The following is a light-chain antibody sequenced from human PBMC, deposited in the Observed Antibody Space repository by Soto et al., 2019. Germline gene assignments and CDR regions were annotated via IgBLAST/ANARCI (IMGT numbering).Light chain of an antibody. J-gene: IGKJ1*01. CDR1: QSVRSSY. CDR3: QQYGSSQT. Sequence: EIVLTQSPDTLSLSPGESATLSCRAIQSVRSSYLAWYQQTPGQTPRLLIYGASSRASGIPDRFSGSGSGTDFTLTISRLEPEDFAVYYCQQYGSSQTFGQGTKVDIK. CDR2: GAS. V-gene: IGKV3-20*01.